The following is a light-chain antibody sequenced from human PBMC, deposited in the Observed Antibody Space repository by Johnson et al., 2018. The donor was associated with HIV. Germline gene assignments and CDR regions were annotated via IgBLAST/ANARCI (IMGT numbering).Light chain of an antibody. V-gene: IGLV1-51*01. Sequence: QSVFTQPPSVSAAPGQKVTISCSGSSSNIGNNYVSWYQQLPGTAPKLLIYDNNKRPSGIPDRFSGSKSGTSATLDITGLQTGDEADYYCGAWDSGLTAHFVFGSGTTITVL. J-gene: IGLJ1*01. CDR3: GAWDSGLTAHFV. CDR2: DNN. CDR1: SSNIGNNY.